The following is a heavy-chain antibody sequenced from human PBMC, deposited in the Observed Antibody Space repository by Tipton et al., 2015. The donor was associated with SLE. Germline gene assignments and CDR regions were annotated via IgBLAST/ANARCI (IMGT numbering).Heavy chain of an antibody. V-gene: IGHV4-34*01. D-gene: IGHD2-2*01. CDR3: ARGGGFCSGTSCYSSWILPDY. J-gene: IGHJ4*02. CDR1: GGSISSSY. CDR2: IDHSGVT. Sequence: GLVKPSETLSLTCTVSGGSISSSYWTWIRQPPGKGLEWIGDIDHSGVTHYNPSLKGRVTISVDTSQNQFSLKLGSVTAADTAVYYCARGGGFCSGTSCYSSWILPDYWGQGTLVTVSS.